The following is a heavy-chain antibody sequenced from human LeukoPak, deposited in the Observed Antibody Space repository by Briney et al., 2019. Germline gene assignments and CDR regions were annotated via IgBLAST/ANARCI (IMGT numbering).Heavy chain of an antibody. CDR2: IGGSGSDT. CDR1: GFTFSDDY. J-gene: IGHJ4*02. Sequence: GGSLRLSYAASGFTFSDDYMTWIRQVPGKGLESIAYIGGSGSDTNYADSVRGRFTISRDNARSSLFLQMNSLTAEDSAVYFCVRHTRTAAFWGLGALVTVSS. D-gene: IGHD2-15*01. V-gene: IGHV3-11*06. CDR3: VRHTRTAAF.